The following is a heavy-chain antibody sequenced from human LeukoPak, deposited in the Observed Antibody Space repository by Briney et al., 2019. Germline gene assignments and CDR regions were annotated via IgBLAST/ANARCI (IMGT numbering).Heavy chain of an antibody. Sequence: GGSLRLSCAASGFTFSSYEMNRVRQAPGKGLEWVSYISSSGSTIYYADSVKGRFTISRDNAKNSLYLQMNSLRAEDTAVYYCAELGIAMIGGVWGKGTTVTISS. J-gene: IGHJ6*04. CDR2: ISSSGSTI. CDR3: AELGIAMIGGV. D-gene: IGHD3-10*02. CDR1: GFTFSSYE. V-gene: IGHV3-48*03.